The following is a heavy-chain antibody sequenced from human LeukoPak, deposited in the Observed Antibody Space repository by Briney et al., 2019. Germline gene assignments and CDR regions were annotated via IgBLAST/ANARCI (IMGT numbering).Heavy chain of an antibody. D-gene: IGHD5-12*01. CDR3: AKERDSGYEYYFDY. CDR1: GFTFSSYG. J-gene: IGHJ4*02. Sequence: GGSLRPSCAASGFTFSSYGMHWVRQAPGKGLEWVAVISYDGSNKYYADSVKGRFTISRDNSKNTLYLQMNSLRAEDTAVYYCAKERDSGYEYYFDYWGQGTLVTVSS. CDR2: ISYDGSNK. V-gene: IGHV3-30*18.